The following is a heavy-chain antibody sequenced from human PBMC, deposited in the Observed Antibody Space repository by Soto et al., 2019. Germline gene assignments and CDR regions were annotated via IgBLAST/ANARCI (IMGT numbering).Heavy chain of an antibody. CDR2: ISYDGSNK. Sequence: GGSLRLSCAASGFTFSSYAMHCVRQAPGKGLEWVAFISYDGSNKYYADSVKGRFTISRDNSKNTLYLQMNSLRAEDTAVYYCARAHCSSTSCYMDSFDYWGQGTLVTVSS. CDR3: ARAHCSSTSCYMDSFDY. D-gene: IGHD2-2*02. V-gene: IGHV3-30-3*01. J-gene: IGHJ4*02. CDR1: GFTFSSYA.